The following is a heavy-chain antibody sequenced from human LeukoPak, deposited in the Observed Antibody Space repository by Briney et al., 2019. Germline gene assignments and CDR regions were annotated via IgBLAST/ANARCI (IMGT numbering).Heavy chain of an antibody. Sequence: QSGGSLRLSCAASGFTFSSYEMNWVRQAPGKGLEWVSRIKSDGSSTTYADSVKGRFTISRDNAKNTLYLQMNSLRAEDTAVYYCTRGYYYDSSGPNIPFDYWGQGTLVTVSS. CDR1: GFTFSSYE. V-gene: IGHV3-74*03. CDR2: IKSDGSST. J-gene: IGHJ4*02. CDR3: TRGYYYDSSGPNIPFDY. D-gene: IGHD3-22*01.